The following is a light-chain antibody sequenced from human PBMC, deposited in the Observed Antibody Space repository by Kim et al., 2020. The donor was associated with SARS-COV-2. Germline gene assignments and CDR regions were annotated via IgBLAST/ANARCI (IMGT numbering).Light chain of an antibody. CDR1: SSDVFGSGL. Sequence: SVTISCTGASSDVFGSGLVSWYQQYPGKAPKLIIHEVSTRPSGVPDRFSGSKSGNTASLTVSGLQADDEADYYCSSYVGGDIFYVFGSGTKVTVL. J-gene: IGLJ1*01. CDR3: SSYVGGDIFYV. V-gene: IGLV2-8*01. CDR2: EVS.